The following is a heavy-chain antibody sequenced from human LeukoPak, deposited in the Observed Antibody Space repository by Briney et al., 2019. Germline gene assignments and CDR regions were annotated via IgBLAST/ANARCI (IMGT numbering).Heavy chain of an antibody. CDR3: AKGPQSTYYYYMDV. J-gene: IGHJ6*03. Sequence: GGSLRLSCAASGFTVSSIYMSWVRQAPGKGLEWVSVIYSAGNTYYADSVKGRFTISRDYSKNMLYLQMNSLRAEDTAVYYCAKGPQSTYYYYMDVWGKGTTVTVSS. CDR2: IYSAGNT. CDR1: GFTVSSIY. D-gene: IGHD2-2*01. V-gene: IGHV3-53*01.